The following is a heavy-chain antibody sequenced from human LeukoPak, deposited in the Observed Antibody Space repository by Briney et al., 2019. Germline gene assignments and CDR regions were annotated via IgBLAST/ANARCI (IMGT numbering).Heavy chain of an antibody. J-gene: IGHJ6*03. CDR1: GDTFTTYD. Sequence: GASVKVSCNISGDTFTTYDINWVRQANGQGLEWMGWMNPKSGNTVYAQKFQGRLTLTRDISISTAYTELSSLRSEDTAVYFCARAITIFDYYYMDVWGKGTTVTVSS. CDR2: MNPKSGNT. CDR3: ARAITIFDYYYMDV. V-gene: IGHV1-8*01. D-gene: IGHD3-3*01.